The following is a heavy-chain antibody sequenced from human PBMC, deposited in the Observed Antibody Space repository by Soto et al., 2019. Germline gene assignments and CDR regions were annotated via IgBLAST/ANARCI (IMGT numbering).Heavy chain of an antibody. Sequence: QVQLQESGPGLVKPSQTLSLTCTVSGGSISSGGYYWSWIRQHPGKGPEWIGYIYYSGSTYYNPSLKSRVTISVDTSKNQFSLKLSSVTAADTAVYYCARGSDTAMVPYYYGMDVWGQGTTVTVSS. CDR3: ARGSDTAMVPYYYGMDV. J-gene: IGHJ6*02. CDR2: IYYSGST. CDR1: GGSISSGGYY. V-gene: IGHV4-31*03. D-gene: IGHD5-18*01.